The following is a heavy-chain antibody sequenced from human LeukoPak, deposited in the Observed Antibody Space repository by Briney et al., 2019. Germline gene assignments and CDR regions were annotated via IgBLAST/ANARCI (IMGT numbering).Heavy chain of an antibody. CDR3: SSIGGSYQYYYGMDV. CDR1: GFTFSSYS. D-gene: IGHD1-26*01. CDR2: ISSSSSYI. Sequence: PGGSLRLSCAASGFTFSSYSMNWVRQAPGKGLEWVSSISSSSSYIYYADSVKGRFTISRDNAKNSLYLQMNSLRAEDTAVYYCSSIGGSYQYYYGMDVWGQGTTVTVSS. J-gene: IGHJ6*02. V-gene: IGHV3-21*01.